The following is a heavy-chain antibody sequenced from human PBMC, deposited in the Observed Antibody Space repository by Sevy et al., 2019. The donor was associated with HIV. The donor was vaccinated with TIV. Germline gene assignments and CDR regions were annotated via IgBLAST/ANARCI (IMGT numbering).Heavy chain of an antibody. J-gene: IGHJ6*02. Sequence: SETLSLTCAVSGYSISSGYYWGWIRQPPGKGLEWIGSIYHSGSTYYNPSLKSRVTISVDTAKNQFSLKLSSVTAADTAVYYCARGLAASRNDSKYEDYYYGMDVWGQGTTVTVSS. V-gene: IGHV4-38-2*01. CDR3: ARGLAASRNDSKYEDYYYGMDV. CDR2: IYHSGST. CDR1: GYSISSGYY. D-gene: IGHD4-4*01.